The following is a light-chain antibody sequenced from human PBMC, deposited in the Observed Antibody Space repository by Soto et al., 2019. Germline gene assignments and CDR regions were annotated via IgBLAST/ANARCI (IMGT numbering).Light chain of an antibody. J-gene: IGKJ2*01. Sequence: EIVLTQSPATLSLSPGERATLSCRASQSVSSYLAWYQQKPGQAPRLPIYDASNRATGIPARFSGSGSGTDFTLTISSLEPEDFAVYYCQQRSNCPPMYTFGQGTKLEIK. CDR3: QQRSNCPPMYT. CDR2: DAS. V-gene: IGKV3-11*01. CDR1: QSVSSY.